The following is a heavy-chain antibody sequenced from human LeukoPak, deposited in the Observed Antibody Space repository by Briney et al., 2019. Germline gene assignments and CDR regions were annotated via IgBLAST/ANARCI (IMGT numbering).Heavy chain of an antibody. J-gene: IGHJ5*02. Sequence: PGGSLRLSCAASGFTFSSYAMSWVRQAPGKGLEWVSAISGSGGSTYYADSVKGRFTISRDNSKNTLYLQMNSLRAEDTAVYYCAKEFVVVPAAKGYYNWFDPWGQRTLVTVSS. V-gene: IGHV3-23*01. CDR1: GFTFSSYA. D-gene: IGHD2-2*01. CDR3: AKEFVVVPAAKGYYNWFDP. CDR2: ISGSGGST.